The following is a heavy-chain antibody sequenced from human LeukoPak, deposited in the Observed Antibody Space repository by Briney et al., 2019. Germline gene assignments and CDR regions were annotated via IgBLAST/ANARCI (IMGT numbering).Heavy chain of an antibody. J-gene: IGHJ6*03. V-gene: IGHV4-39*01. Sequence: KPSETLSLTCTVSGGSISSSSYYWGWIRQPPGKGMEWIGNIYYSGSTYYNPSLKSRVTIFVDTSKNQFSLKLSSVTAAGTAVYYCARVYYYYYYMDVWGKGTTVTISS. CDR1: GGSISSSSYY. CDR3: ARVYYYYYYMDV. CDR2: IYYSGST.